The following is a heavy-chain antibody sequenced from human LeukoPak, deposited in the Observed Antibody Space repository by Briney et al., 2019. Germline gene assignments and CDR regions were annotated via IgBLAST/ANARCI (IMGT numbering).Heavy chain of an antibody. CDR1: GGSISSYY. CDR2: IYYSGST. J-gene: IGHJ4*02. V-gene: IGHV4-59*08. D-gene: IGHD3-10*01. Sequence: PSETLSLTCTVSGGSISSYYWSWIRQPPGKGLEWIGHIYYSGSTNYNPSLKSRVTISVDTSKNQFSLKLSSVTAADTAVYYCARLTYYYGSGSLDYWGQGTLVTVSS. CDR3: ARLTYYYGSGSLDY.